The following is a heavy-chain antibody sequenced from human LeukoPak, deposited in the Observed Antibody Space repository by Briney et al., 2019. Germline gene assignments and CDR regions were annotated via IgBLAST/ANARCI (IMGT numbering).Heavy chain of an antibody. CDR2: IYYSGST. CDR1: GGSISSSSYY. J-gene: IGHJ4*02. CDR3: ARTKAGIAASHFDY. D-gene: IGHD6-13*01. V-gene: IGHV4-39*01. Sequence: PSETLSLTCAVSGGSISSSSYYWGWIRQPPGKGLEWIGSIYYSGSTYYNPSLKSRVTISVDTSKDQFSLKLSSVTAADTAVYYCARTKAGIAASHFDYWGQGTLVTVSS.